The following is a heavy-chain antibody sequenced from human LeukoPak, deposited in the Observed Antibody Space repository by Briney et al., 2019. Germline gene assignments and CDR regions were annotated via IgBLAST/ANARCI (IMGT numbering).Heavy chain of an antibody. J-gene: IGHJ4*02. CDR2: ISASGGAT. Sequence: GGSLRLSCAASGFTFSNYALSWVRQAPGKGLKWVSTISASGGATYYADSVKGRFTISRDNSRNTLYLQMNSLRAEDTAVYYCANTNDRDGDFNGDYWGQGTLVTVSA. D-gene: IGHD1-1*01. CDR3: ANTNDRDGDFNGDY. CDR1: GFTFSNYA. V-gene: IGHV3-23*01.